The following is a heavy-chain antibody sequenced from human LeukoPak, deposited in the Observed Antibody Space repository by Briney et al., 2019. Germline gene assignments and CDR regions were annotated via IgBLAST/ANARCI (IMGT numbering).Heavy chain of an antibody. Sequence: ESLTISCKGSGYSFTSYWIGWVRQMPGKGLEWMGIIYPGDSDTRYIPSFQGQVTISADKSISTAYLQWSSLKASDTAMYYCARSKPGGQYYYDSSGYWFDYWGQGTLVTVSS. CDR3: ARSKPGGQYYYDSSGYWFDY. CDR2: IYPGDSDT. D-gene: IGHD3-22*01. J-gene: IGHJ4*02. V-gene: IGHV5-51*01. CDR1: GYSFTSYW.